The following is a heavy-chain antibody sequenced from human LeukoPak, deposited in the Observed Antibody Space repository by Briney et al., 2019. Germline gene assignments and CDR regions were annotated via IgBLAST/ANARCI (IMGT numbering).Heavy chain of an antibody. Sequence: SETLSLTCTVSGGSISSYYWSWIRQPPGKGLEWIGYIYYSGSTDYNPSLKSRVTISIDTSKNQFSLKLSSVTAADTAAYYCARDGAYYDSSGYHYYFDYWGQGTLVTVSS. CDR2: IYYSGST. V-gene: IGHV4-59*06. J-gene: IGHJ4*02. D-gene: IGHD3-22*01. CDR1: GGSISSYY. CDR3: ARDGAYYDSSGYHYYFDY.